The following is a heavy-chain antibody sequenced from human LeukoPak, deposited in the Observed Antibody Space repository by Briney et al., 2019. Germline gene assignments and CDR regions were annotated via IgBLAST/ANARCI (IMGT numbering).Heavy chain of an antibody. CDR3: ARDSYSSFPEWFDP. Sequence: GGSLRLSCAASGFTFSSYAMSWVRQAPGKGLEWVSSISSSSSYIYYADSVKGRFTISRDNAKNSLYLQMNSLRAEDTAVYYCARDSYSSFPEWFDPWGQGTLVTVSS. CDR2: ISSSSSYI. CDR1: GFTFSSYA. V-gene: IGHV3-21*01. J-gene: IGHJ5*02. D-gene: IGHD6-6*01.